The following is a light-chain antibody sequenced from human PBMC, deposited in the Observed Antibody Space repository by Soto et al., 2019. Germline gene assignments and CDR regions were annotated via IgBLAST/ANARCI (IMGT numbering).Light chain of an antibody. CDR2: GAS. Sequence: EIVMTQSPATLSVSPGERATLSCRASQSVSSNLAWYQQKPGQAPRLLIYGASTRATGIPARFSGSGSGTEFTLIISSLQSADFAVYYCQQYNNLPPKTFGQGTKVEIK. V-gene: IGKV3-15*01. J-gene: IGKJ1*01. CDR3: QQYNNLPPKT. CDR1: QSVSSN.